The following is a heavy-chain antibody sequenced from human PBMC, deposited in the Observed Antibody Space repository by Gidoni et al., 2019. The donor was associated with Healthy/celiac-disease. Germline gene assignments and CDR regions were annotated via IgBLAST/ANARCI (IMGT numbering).Heavy chain of an antibody. CDR2: INPSGGST. V-gene: IGHV1-46*01. Sequence: QVQLVQSGAEVKKPGASVKVSCKASGYTFPSYYMHWVRQAPGQGLEWMGIINPSGGSTSYAQKFQGRVTMTRDTSTSTVYMELSSLRSEDTAVYYCARWGRGKGGELLISDYWGQGTLVTVSS. J-gene: IGHJ4*02. D-gene: IGHD1-26*01. CDR3: ARWGRGKGGELLISDY. CDR1: GYTFPSYY.